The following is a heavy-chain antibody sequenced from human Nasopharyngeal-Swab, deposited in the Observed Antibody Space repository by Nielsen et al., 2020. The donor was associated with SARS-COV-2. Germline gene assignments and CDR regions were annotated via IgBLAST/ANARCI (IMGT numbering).Heavy chain of an antibody. CDR2: ISVNGAST. CDR3: AKRVAGKYYYMDV. J-gene: IGHJ6*03. V-gene: IGHV3-23*01. CDR1: GFTFSSYA. D-gene: IGHD3-10*01. Sequence: GESLKSSCAASGFTFSSYAMTWVRQAPGKGLEWVSSISVNGASTYYAGSVKGRFTIPRDNSRNTLYLQLNSLRAEDTAIYYCAKRVAGKYYYMDVWGKGTTVTVSS.